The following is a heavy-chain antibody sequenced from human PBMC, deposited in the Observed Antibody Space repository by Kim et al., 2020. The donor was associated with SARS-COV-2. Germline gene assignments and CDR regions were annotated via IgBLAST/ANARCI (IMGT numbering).Heavy chain of an antibody. V-gene: IGHV1-18*01. J-gene: IGHJ4*02. CDR2: ISAYNGKT. CDR3: ARDNPYGSGTYDSVYFDC. Sequence: ASLKVSCKASGYTFTSYGISWVRQAPGQGLEWMGWISAYNGKTNYAQKVQGRVTMTTDTSTSTAYMDLRSLRSDDTAVYYCARDNPYGSGTYDSVYFDCWGQGTLVTVSS. D-gene: IGHD3-10*01. CDR1: GYTFTSYG.